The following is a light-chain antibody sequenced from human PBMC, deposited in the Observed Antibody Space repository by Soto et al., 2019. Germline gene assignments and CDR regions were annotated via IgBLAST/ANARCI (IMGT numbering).Light chain of an antibody. CDR1: QSVSSSY. CDR3: QQYGSTPRT. V-gene: IGKV3-20*01. J-gene: IGKJ1*01. Sequence: EIVLTQSPGTQSLSPGERATLSCRASQSVSSSYLAWYHHKPGQAPRLLIYGASVRATGIPNRFSGSGSGTDFTLTISRLEPEDFAVYYCQQYGSTPRTFGQGTKVDIK. CDR2: GAS.